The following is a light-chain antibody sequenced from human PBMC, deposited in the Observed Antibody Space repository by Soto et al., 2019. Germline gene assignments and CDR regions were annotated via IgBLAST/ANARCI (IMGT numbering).Light chain of an antibody. CDR2: DVS. Sequence: QSALTQSASVSGSPGQSITISCTGTSSDVGGYNYVSWYQKHPGKAPKLMIYDVSNRPSGVSNRFSGSKSGNTASLTISGLQAEDEADYYCSSYTRSNTVVFGGGTKLTVL. V-gene: IGLV2-14*01. J-gene: IGLJ2*01. CDR1: SSDVGGYNY. CDR3: SSYTRSNTVV.